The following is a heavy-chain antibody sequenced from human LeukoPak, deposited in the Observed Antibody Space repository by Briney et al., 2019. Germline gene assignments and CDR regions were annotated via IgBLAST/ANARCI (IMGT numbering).Heavy chain of an antibody. CDR1: GFTFSSYG. Sequence: AGRSLRLSCAASGFTFSSYGMHWVRQAPGKGLEWVAVIWYDGSNKYYADSVKGRFTISRDNSKNTLYLQVNTLRAEDTAVYYCARDRGYHSNPDYWGQGALVTVSS. CDR2: IWYDGSNK. D-gene: IGHD4-11*01. CDR3: ARDRGYHSNPDY. J-gene: IGHJ4*02. V-gene: IGHV3-33*01.